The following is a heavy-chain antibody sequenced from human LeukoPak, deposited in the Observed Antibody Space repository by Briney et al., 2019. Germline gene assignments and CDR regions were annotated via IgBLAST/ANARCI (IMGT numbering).Heavy chain of an antibody. CDR1: GFTFSKAW. CDR3: TTITMIREHEDY. Sequence: QPAGSLRLSCAASGFTFSKAWMSWVRQAPGKGLEWVGRIKSKTDGGTTDYAAPVKGRFTISSDDSRNTLSLQMNSLKTEDTAVYYCTTITMIREHEDYWGQGTLVTVSS. CDR2: IKSKTDGGTT. D-gene: IGHD3-10*01. V-gene: IGHV3-15*01. J-gene: IGHJ4*02.